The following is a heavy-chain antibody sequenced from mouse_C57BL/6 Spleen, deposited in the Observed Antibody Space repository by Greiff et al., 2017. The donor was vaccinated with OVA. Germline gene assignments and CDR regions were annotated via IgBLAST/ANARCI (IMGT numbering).Heavy chain of an antibody. V-gene: IGHV1-76*01. Sequence: QVQLQQSGAELVRPGASVKLSCKASGYTFTDYYINWVKQRPGQGLEWIARIYPGSGNTYYNEKFKGKATLTAEKSSSTAYMQLSSLTSEDSAVYFCARAGDYDLYYYAMDYWGQGTSVTVSS. CDR3: ARAGDYDLYYYAMDY. J-gene: IGHJ4*01. D-gene: IGHD2-4*01. CDR2: IYPGSGNT. CDR1: GYTFTDYY.